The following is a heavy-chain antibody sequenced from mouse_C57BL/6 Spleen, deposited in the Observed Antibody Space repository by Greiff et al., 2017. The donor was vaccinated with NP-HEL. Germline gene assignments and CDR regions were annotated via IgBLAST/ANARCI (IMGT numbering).Heavy chain of an antibody. Sequence: QVQLQQSGAELVRPGTSVKMSCKASGYTFTNYWIGWAKQRPGHGLEWIGDIYPGGGYTNYNEKFKGKATLTADKSSSTAYMQFSSLTSEDSAIYYCARGYDGYSYYAMDYWGQGTSVTVSS. CDR1: GYTFTNYW. J-gene: IGHJ4*01. V-gene: IGHV1-63*01. CDR2: IYPGGGYT. D-gene: IGHD2-3*01. CDR3: ARGYDGYSYYAMDY.